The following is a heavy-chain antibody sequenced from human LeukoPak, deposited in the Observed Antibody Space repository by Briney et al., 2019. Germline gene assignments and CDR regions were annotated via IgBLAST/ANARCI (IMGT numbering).Heavy chain of an antibody. D-gene: IGHD3-22*01. J-gene: IGHJ4*02. CDR3: AKGLTMIVVAETHPLGDTSYYFDY. V-gene: IGHV3-23*01. CDR1: GFTFSNYA. Sequence: GGSLRLSCAASGFTFSNYAMSWVRQAPGKGLEGGSVITAGSGSTYYADSVKGRFTISRDNSKNPLYLQMNSLRAEDTAVYYCAKGLTMIVVAETHPLGDTSYYFDYWGQGTLVTVSS. CDR2: ITAGSGST.